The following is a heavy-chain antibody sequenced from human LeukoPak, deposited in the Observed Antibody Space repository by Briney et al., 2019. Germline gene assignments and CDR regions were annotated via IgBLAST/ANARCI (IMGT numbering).Heavy chain of an antibody. J-gene: IGHJ4*02. D-gene: IGHD6-6*01. CDR2: ISIGTGSYI. Sequence: GGSLRLSCVASGLSFSSYNTNWVRQAPGKGRELVSSISIGTGSYIYYADSVRGRFTISRDNDKNSLYLQMNSLRAEDTAVYYCARCSGVFGSSDYWGQGTLVTVSS. V-gene: IGHV3-21*01. CDR3: ARCSGVFGSSDY. CDR1: GLSFSSYN.